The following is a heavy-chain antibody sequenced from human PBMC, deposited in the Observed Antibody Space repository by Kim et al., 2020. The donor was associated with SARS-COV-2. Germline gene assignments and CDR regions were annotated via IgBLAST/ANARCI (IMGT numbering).Heavy chain of an antibody. CDR1: GFTFSSYA. D-gene: IGHD3-10*01. CDR3: AKDYYGSGSLPYYFDY. CDR2: ISGSGGST. Sequence: GGSLRLSCAASGFTFSSYAMSWVRQAPGKGLEWVSAISGSGGSTYYADSVKGWFTISRDNSKNTLYLQMNSLRAEDTAVYYCAKDYYGSGSLPYYFDYWGQGTLVTVSS. V-gene: IGHV3-23*01. J-gene: IGHJ4*02.